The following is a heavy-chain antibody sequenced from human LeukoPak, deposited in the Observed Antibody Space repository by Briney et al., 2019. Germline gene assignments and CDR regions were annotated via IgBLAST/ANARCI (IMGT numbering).Heavy chain of an antibody. Sequence: GGSLRLSCAASGFTFSSYAMHWVRQAPGKGPEYVPAISSNGGSTYYANSVKGRFTISRDNSKNTLYLQMGSLRAEDMAVYYCARDRSSGWLDYWGQGTLVTVSS. CDR2: ISSNGGST. CDR3: ARDRSSGWLDY. D-gene: IGHD6-19*01. J-gene: IGHJ4*02. V-gene: IGHV3-64*01. CDR1: GFTFSSYA.